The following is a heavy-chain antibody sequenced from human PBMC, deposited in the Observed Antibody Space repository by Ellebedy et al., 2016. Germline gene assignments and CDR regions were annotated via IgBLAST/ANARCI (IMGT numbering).Heavy chain of an antibody. D-gene: IGHD3-22*01. Sequence: GESLKISXAASGFTFSSYAMHWVRQAPGKGLEWVAVISYDGSNKYYADSVKGRFTISRDNSKNTLYLQMNSLRAEDTAVYYCTRGPYDSGGYYCGDYWGQGTLVTVSS. CDR2: ISYDGSNK. CDR1: GFTFSSYA. CDR3: TRGPYDSGGYYCGDY. V-gene: IGHV3-30-3*01. J-gene: IGHJ4*02.